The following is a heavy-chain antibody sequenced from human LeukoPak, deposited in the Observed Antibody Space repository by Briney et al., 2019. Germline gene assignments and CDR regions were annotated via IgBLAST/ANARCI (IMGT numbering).Heavy chain of an antibody. J-gene: IGHJ4*02. CDR3: ARTTSHFSTSGYFDY. Sequence: GASVEVSCKSSGGTFSSYAISWVRQAPGQGLEWMGGIIPIFGTTRYAQKFQGRLTITTDESTSTAYMELSSLRSADTAFYYCARTTSHFSTSGYFDYWGQGTLVTVSS. D-gene: IGHD6-6*01. CDR1: GGTFSSYA. V-gene: IGHV1-69*05. CDR2: IIPIFGTT.